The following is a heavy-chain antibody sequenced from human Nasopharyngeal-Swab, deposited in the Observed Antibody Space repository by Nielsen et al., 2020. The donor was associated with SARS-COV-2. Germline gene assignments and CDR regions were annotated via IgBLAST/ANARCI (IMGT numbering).Heavy chain of an antibody. Sequence: GESLKISCAASGFTFSTYGMHWVRQAPGKGLEWVAVISYDGSNKYYADSVKGRFTISRDNSKNTLYLQMNSLRAEDTAVYYCAKDSSGFGELLFFPRYYHGMDVWGQGTTVTVSS. D-gene: IGHD3-10*01. CDR1: GFTFSTYG. CDR3: AKDSSGFGELLFFPRYYHGMDV. CDR2: ISYDGSNK. V-gene: IGHV3-30*18. J-gene: IGHJ6*02.